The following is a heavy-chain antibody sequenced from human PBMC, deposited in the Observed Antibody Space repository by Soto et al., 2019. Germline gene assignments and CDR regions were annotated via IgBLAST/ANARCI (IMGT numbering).Heavy chain of an antibody. CDR2: IYYSGST. D-gene: IGHD3-22*01. J-gene: IGHJ4*02. CDR3: ARHGMDYYDSSGYYYSPYYFDY. V-gene: IGHV4-39*01. CDR1: GSPISNSSYY. Sequence: SDTLSLTYNASGSPISNSSYYWRWIRQPPGKGLEWIGSIYYSGSTYYNPSLKSRVTISVDTSKNQFSLKLSSVTAADTAVYYCARHGMDYYDSSGYYYSPYYFDYWGQGTLVTVS.